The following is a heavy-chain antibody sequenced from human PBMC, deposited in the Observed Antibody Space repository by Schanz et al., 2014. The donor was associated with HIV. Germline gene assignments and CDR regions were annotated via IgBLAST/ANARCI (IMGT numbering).Heavy chain of an antibody. J-gene: IGHJ6*02. CDR2: IWYDGSNK. Sequence: VQLVESGGGVVQPGRPLRLSCAASGFSFSSYGMHWVRQAPGKGLEWVAIIWYDGSNKYYSEYVKGRFTISRDKSKNTLYLEMNSLRVEDTAVYYCARVALAVDGADYGMDVWGQGIMVTVSS. CDR3: ARVALAVDGADYGMDV. D-gene: IGHD2-2*01. V-gene: IGHV3-33*01. CDR1: GFSFSSYG.